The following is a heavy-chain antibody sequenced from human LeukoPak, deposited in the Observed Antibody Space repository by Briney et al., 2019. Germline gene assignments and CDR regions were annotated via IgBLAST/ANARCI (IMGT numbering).Heavy chain of an antibody. Sequence: EASVKVSCKASGGTFSSYAISWVRQAPGQGLEWMGGIIPIFGIANYAQKFQGRVTITADKSTSTAYMELSSLRSEDTAVYYCARVRFRAAGTNWFDPWGQGTLVTVSS. J-gene: IGHJ5*02. CDR1: GGTFSSYA. CDR2: IIPIFGIA. CDR3: ARVRFRAAGTNWFDP. V-gene: IGHV1-69*10. D-gene: IGHD6-13*01.